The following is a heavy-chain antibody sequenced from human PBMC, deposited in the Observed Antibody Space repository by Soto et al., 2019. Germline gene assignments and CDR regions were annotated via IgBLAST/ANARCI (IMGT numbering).Heavy chain of an antibody. D-gene: IGHD3-10*01. Sequence: QVQLVESGGGVVQPGMSLRLSCVASGYTFIRYGMHWVRQAPGKGLEWVAVIWYDGSNKYYADSVKGRFTISRDNSKNTVFLQMDSLRVEDTALYYCARDGSGGAWGWFDPWGQGTLVSVSS. V-gene: IGHV3-33*01. CDR2: IWYDGSNK. CDR3: ARDGSGGAWGWFDP. CDR1: GYTFIRYG. J-gene: IGHJ5*02.